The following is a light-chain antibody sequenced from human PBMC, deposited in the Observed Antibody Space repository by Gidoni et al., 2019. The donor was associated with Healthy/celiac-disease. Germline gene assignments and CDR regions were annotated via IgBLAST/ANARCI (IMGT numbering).Light chain of an antibody. Sequence: DIQMTQSPSSLSASVGDRVTIICRASQSISSNLNWYQQKPGKAPKLLIYAASSLQSGVPSRFSGSGSGTDFTLTISSLQPEDFATYYCQQSYSTPLTFGPGTKVDIK. CDR3: QQSYSTPLT. V-gene: IGKV1-39*01. CDR1: QSISSN. CDR2: AAS. J-gene: IGKJ3*01.